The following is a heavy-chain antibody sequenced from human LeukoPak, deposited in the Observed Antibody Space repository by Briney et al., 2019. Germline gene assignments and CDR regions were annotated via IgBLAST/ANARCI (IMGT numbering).Heavy chain of an antibody. V-gene: IGHV4-31*03. D-gene: IGHD2-21*02. Sequence: SQTLSLTCTVSGGSISSGGYYWSWIRQHPGKGLEWVGYIYYSGSTYYNPSIKSRVTISVDTSKNQFSLKLSSVTAADTAVYYCASSYCGGDCYSFDYWGQGTLVTVSS. J-gene: IGHJ4*02. CDR2: IYYSGST. CDR1: GGSISSGGYY. CDR3: ASSYCGGDCYSFDY.